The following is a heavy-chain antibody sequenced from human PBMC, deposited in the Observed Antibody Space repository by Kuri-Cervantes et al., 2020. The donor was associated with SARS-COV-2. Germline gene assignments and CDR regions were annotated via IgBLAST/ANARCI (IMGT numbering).Heavy chain of an antibody. J-gene: IGHJ4*02. V-gene: IGHV4-34*01. CDR1: GGSFSGYY. D-gene: IGHD1-26*01. CDR2: INHSGST. CDR3: ARDQRWYRANDAPYDF. Sequence: ESLKISCAVYGGSFSGYYWSWIRQPPGKGLEWIGEINHSGSTNYNPSLKSRATISIDTSKNQLSLKLTSVTAADTAVYYCARDQRWYRANDAPYDFWGQGTLVTVSS.